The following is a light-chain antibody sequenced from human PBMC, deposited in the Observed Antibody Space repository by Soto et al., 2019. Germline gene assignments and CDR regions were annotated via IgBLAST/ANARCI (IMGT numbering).Light chain of an antibody. CDR1: SSDVGGYNY. Sequence: QSALTQPASVSGSPGQSIAISCTGTSSDVGGYNYVSWYQQHPDKAPKLIIHEVSNRPSGVSDRFSGSKSGNTASLSISGLQADDEADYYCSSHTPYNTRVFGSGTKLTVL. V-gene: IGLV2-14*01. CDR2: EVS. J-gene: IGLJ1*01. CDR3: SSHTPYNTRV.